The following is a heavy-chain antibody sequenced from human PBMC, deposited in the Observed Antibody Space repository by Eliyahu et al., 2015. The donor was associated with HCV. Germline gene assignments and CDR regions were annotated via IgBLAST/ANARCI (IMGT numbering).Heavy chain of an antibody. CDR1: XXSITSXNW. Sequence: QVQLQESGPGLVKPSETLSLTXAVSXXSITSXNWWXWVRQPPGQGLEWIGETSHSGNTNHNPSLKSRVTISVDKTNNQFSLKLNSVTAADTAVYYCAQSSATKRGLDVWGQGTTVTVSS. J-gene: IGHJ6*02. V-gene: IGHV4-4*02. CDR2: TSHSGNT. CDR3: AQSSATKRGLDV.